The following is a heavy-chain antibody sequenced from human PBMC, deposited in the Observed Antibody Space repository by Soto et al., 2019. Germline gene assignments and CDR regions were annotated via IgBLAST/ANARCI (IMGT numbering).Heavy chain of an antibody. Sequence: QVQLVESGGGVVQPGRSLRLSCAASGFTFSSYAMHWVRQAPGKGLEWVAVISYDGSNKYYAESVKGRFTISRDNSKNTLYLQMNSLRAEDTAVYYCARDGLLGYFDYWVQGTLVTVSS. CDR1: GFTFSSYA. J-gene: IGHJ4*02. CDR2: ISYDGSNK. D-gene: IGHD3-16*01. CDR3: ARDGLLGYFDY. V-gene: IGHV3-30-3*01.